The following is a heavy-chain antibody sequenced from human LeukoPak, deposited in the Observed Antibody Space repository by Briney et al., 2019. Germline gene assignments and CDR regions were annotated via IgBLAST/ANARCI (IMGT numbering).Heavy chain of an antibody. CDR3: ARRVAAAFDY. V-gene: IGHV5-51*01. J-gene: IGHJ4*02. CDR1: GYSFTSYW. CDR2: IYPGDSDT. Sequence: GESLKISCKGSGYSFTSYWIGWVRPMPGKGLEWMGIIYPGDSDTRYSPSFHGQVTISADKSISTAYLQWSSLKASDTAIYYCARRVAAAFDYWGQGTLVTVSS. D-gene: IGHD6-13*01.